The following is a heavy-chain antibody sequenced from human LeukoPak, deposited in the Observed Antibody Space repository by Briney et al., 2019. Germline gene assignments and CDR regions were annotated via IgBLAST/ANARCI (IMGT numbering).Heavy chain of an antibody. CDR1: GFTFSGSA. CDR2: IRSKTNSYAT. CDR3: TRYNVGFES. V-gene: IGHV3-73*01. J-gene: IGHJ4*02. D-gene: IGHD1-1*01. Sequence: GGSLRLSCAASGFTFSGSAMHWVRQASGKGLEWVGRIRSKTNSYATSYAASVKGRFALSRDDSKNTAYLQMNSLKTEDTAVYYCTRYNVGFESWSQGTLVTASS.